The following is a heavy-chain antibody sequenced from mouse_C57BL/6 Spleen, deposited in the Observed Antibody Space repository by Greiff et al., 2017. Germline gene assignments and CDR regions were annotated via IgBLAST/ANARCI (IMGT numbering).Heavy chain of an antibody. D-gene: IGHD4-1*01. CDR1: GFTFSNYW. V-gene: IGHV6-3*01. CDR2: IRLKSDNYAT. CDR3: TGETGFDY. Sequence: EVKLVESGGGLVQPGGSMKLSCVASGFTFSNYWMNWVRQSPEKGLEWVAQIRLKSDNYATHYAESVKGRFTISRDDSKSSVYLQMNNLRAEDTGIYYCTGETGFDYWGQGTTLTVSS. J-gene: IGHJ2*01.